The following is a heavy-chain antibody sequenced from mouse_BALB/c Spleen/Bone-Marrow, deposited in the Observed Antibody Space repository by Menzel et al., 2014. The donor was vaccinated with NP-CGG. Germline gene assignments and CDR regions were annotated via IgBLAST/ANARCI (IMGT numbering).Heavy chain of an antibody. D-gene: IGHD2-14*01. J-gene: IGHJ2*01. CDR1: GYAFTNYN. Sequence: VQLQQSGPELVKPGASVKVSCKASGYAFTNYNMNWVKQSHGKSLERIGYIDPYSGGTNYNQKFRGKATLTVDKSSSTAYMHLNSLTSEDSAVYYCSRGVLAYFDYWGQGTTLTVSS. V-gene: IGHV1S135*01. CDR3: SRGVLAYFDY. CDR2: IDPYSGGT.